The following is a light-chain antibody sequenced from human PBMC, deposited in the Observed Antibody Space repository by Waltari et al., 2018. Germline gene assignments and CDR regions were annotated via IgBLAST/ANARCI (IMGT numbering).Light chain of an antibody. V-gene: IGKV3-20*01. CDR3: QQYYSTPLT. CDR1: QSVRSSY. Sequence: EIVLTQSPGTLSLSPGERATLSCRASQSVRSSYLAWYQQKSGQPPRLLIYSASSRATGIPDRFIGSGSGTDFTLTISRLEPEDFAVYYCQQYYSTPLTFGGGTKVEIK. J-gene: IGKJ4*01. CDR2: SAS.